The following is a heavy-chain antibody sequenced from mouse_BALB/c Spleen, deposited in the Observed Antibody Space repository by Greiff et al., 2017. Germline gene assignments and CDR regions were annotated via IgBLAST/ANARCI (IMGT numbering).Heavy chain of an antibody. Sequence: EVKLVESGGGLVQPGGSLKLSCAASGFTFSSYTMSWVRQTPEKRLEWVAYISNGGGSTYYPDTVKGRFTISRDNAKNTLYLQMSSLKSEDTAMYYCASYDRYAMDYWGQGTSVTVSS. D-gene: IGHD2-3*01. CDR1: GFTFSSYT. CDR2: ISNGGGST. CDR3: ASYDRYAMDY. J-gene: IGHJ4*01. V-gene: IGHV5-12-2*01.